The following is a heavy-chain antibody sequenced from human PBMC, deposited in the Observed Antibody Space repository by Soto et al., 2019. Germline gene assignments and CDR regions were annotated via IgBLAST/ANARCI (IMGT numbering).Heavy chain of an antibody. CDR2: ISYDGSNK. V-gene: IGHV3-30-3*01. CDR3: TIASHY. J-gene: IGHJ4*02. CDR1: GFTFSSYA. Sequence: QVQLVESGGGVVQPGRSLRLSCAASGFTFSSYAMHWVRQAPGKGLEWVAVISYDGSNKYYADSVKGRFTISRDNSKNTLYLQMNSLRALDTAVYYRTIASHYWGQGTLVTVSS.